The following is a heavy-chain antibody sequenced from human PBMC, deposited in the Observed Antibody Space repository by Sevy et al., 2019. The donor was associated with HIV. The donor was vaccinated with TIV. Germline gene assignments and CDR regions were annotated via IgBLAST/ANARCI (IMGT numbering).Heavy chain of an antibody. CDR3: ARDQCYYDSSGYCAFDI. CDR2: ISYDGSNK. CDR1: GFTFSSYA. V-gene: IGHV3-30-3*01. D-gene: IGHD3-22*01. Sequence: GGSLRLSCAASGFTFSSYAMHWVRQAPGKGLEWVAVISYDGSNKYYADSVKGRFTISRDKSKNTLYLQMNSLRAEDTAVYYCARDQCYYDSSGYCAFDIWGQGTMVTVSS. J-gene: IGHJ3*02.